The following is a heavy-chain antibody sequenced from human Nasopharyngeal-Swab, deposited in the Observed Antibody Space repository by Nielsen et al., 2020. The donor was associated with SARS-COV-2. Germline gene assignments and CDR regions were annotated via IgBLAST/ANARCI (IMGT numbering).Heavy chain of an antibody. D-gene: IGHD3-10*01. CDR1: GFTFSSYW. CDR3: ARDFSYGSGSGWFDP. J-gene: IGHJ5*02. V-gene: IGHV3-74*01. CDR2: INSDGSST. Sequence: GGSLRLSCAASGFTFSSYWMHWVRQAPGKGLVWVSRINSDGSSTSYADSVKGRFTISRDNAKNTPYLQMNSLRAEDTAVYYCARDFSYGSGSGWFDPWGQGTLVTVSS.